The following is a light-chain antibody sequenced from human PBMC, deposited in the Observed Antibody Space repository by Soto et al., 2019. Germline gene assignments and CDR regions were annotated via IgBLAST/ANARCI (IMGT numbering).Light chain of an antibody. CDR3: QQRSKWPT. J-gene: IGKJ5*01. CDR1: QRVSSY. CDR2: DAS. V-gene: IGKV3-11*01. Sequence: EIVLTQSPATLSLSPGERATLSCRASQRVSSYLAWYQQKPGQAPRLLSYDASNRATGIPPRFSGSGSGTDITLTKSSLEPEDFAVYYCQQRSKWPTFGQGTRLEIK.